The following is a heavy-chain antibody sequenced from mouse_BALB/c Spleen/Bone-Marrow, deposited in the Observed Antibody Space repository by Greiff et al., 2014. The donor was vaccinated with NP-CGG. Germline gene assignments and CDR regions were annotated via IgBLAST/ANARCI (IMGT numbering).Heavy chain of an antibody. CDR3: GRWAN. J-gene: IGHJ2*02. Sequence: VQLQQSGPELVKPGASVKISCKASGYSFTDYFMNWVKQSHRKSLEWIGRINPYGGDTFYNQKFKAKATLTVDKSSSTAHMELLSLTSEDSAVYYCGRWANWGQGTSLTVSS. CDR2: INPYGGDT. V-gene: IGHV1-37*01. CDR1: GYSFTDYF.